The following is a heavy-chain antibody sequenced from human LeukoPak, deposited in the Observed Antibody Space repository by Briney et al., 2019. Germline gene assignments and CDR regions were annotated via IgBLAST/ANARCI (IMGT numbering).Heavy chain of an antibody. J-gene: IGHJ4*02. D-gene: IGHD1/OR15-1a*01. CDR1: ECTFTGYY. V-gene: IGHV1-2*02. CDR2: INPNSGGT. CDR3: ARDHPRTSSASDY. Sequence: ASVKVSCKASECTFTGYYMHWVRQAPGQGLEWMGWINPNSGGTNYAQKFQGRVTMTRDTSISTAYMEVRRLRSDDTAVYFCARDHPRTSSASDYWGQGTLVTVSS.